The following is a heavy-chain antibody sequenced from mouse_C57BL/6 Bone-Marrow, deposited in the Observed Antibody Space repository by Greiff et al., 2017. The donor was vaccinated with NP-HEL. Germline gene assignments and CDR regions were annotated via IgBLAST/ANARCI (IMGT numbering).Heavy chain of an antibody. Sequence: QVQLQQPGAELVKPGASVKLSCKASGYTFTSYWMHWVKQRPGRGLEWIGRIDPNSGGTKYNEKFKSKATLTVDKPSSTAYMQLSSLTFEDSAVYYCARGGLRRRLYWYFDVWGTGTTVTVSS. CDR1: GYTFTSYW. CDR3: ARGGLRRRLYWYFDV. J-gene: IGHJ1*03. V-gene: IGHV1-72*01. CDR2: IDPNSGGT. D-gene: IGHD2-4*01.